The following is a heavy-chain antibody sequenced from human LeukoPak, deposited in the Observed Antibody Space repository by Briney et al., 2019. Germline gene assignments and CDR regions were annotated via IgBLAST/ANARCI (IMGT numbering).Heavy chain of an antibody. CDR3: ARDDLGTSYFYYGMDV. Sequence: SGGSLRLSCAASEFDFSFYWMNWVRQAPGKGLEWVSYISSSGSTIYYADSVKGRFTISRDNAKNSLYLQMNSLRAEDTAVYYCARDDLGTSYFYYGMDVWGQGTTVTVSS. CDR1: EFDFSFYW. D-gene: IGHD3/OR15-3a*01. J-gene: IGHJ6*02. V-gene: IGHV3-48*01. CDR2: ISSSGSTI.